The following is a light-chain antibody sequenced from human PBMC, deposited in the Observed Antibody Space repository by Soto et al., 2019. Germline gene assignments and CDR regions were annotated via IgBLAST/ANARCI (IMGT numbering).Light chain of an antibody. V-gene: IGKV4-1*01. Sequence: DIVMTQSPDSLAVSLGERATINCESSQRVLFTSNNKNYLAWYQQKPGQPPKLRLSWASARESGVPERFSGSGSGTAFTLTISSLQPDDVATDHCQQYENFFPLTFGGGTKVDIK. CDR3: QQYENFFPLT. J-gene: IGKJ4*01. CDR1: QRVLFTSNNKNY. CDR2: WAS.